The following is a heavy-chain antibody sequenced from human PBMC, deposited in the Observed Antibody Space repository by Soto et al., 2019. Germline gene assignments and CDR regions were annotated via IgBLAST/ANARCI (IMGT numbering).Heavy chain of an antibody. CDR2: MNPNSGNT. CDR1: GYTFTSYD. D-gene: IGHD3-3*01. V-gene: IGHV1-8*01. Sequence: KVSCKASGYTFTSYDINWVRQATGQGLEWMGWMNPNSGNTGYAQKFQGRVTMTRNTSISTAYMELSSLRSEDTAVYYCARSFGVVTSYYYYYGMDVWGQGTTVTVSS. CDR3: ARSFGVVTSYYYYYGMDV. J-gene: IGHJ6*02.